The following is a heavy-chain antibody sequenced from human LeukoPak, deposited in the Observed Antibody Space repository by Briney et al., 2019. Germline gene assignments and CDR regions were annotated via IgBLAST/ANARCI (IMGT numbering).Heavy chain of an antibody. CDR3: ARDLRVWGNYPSGMDV. CDR2: IWYDGSNK. J-gene: IGHJ6*04. D-gene: IGHD3-16*02. Sequence: PGASLRLSCAASRFTFSSYAMHWVRQAPGKGLEWVAVIWYDGSNKYYADSVKGRFTISRDNSKNTLYLQMNSLRAEDTAVYYCARDLRVWGNYPSGMDVWGKGTTVTVSS. CDR1: RFTFSSYA. V-gene: IGHV3-33*01.